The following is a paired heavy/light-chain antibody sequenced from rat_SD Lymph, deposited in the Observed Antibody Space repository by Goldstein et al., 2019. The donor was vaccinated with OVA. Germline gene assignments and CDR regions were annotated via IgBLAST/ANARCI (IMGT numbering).Light chain of an antibody. CDR2: YAS. Sequence: IMLTQSPATLSVTPGESISLSCRASQSISTNLHWYQQKPNESPRVLIRYASQSISGIPSRFSGSGSGTDFTLNIHRVEPEDFSVYYCQQSNSWPFTFGSGTRMEKK. J-gene: IGKJ4*01. CDR3: QQSNSWPFT. CDR1: QSISTN. V-gene: IGKV5S5*01.
Heavy chain of an antibody. D-gene: IGHD1-5*01. J-gene: IGHJ2*01. V-gene: IGHV5-7*01. CDR1: GFTFDKYD. Sequence: EVQLVESGGGLVQPGRSMKLSCTDSGFTFDKYDMAWVCQAPKKGLEWVATITYDGRTTYYRDSLKGRFTISRDNAKTTLYLQMDSLRSEDTATYHCARQRYHDYFDYWGQGVMVTVSS. CDR2: ITYDGRTT. CDR3: ARQRYHDYFDY.